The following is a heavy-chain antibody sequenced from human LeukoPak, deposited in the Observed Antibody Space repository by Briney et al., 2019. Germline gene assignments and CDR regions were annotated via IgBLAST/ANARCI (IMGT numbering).Heavy chain of an antibody. V-gene: IGHV3-49*04. J-gene: IGHJ6*02. CDR3: SRGPIQLWVHNGVDV. D-gene: IGHD5-18*01. Sequence: GGSLRLSCTTSGFNFGDHAMTWVRQAPGKGLEWIGFIRSKAYRGTTEYAASVKGRFTISRDDSKSVVYLQMNSLKSEDTAVYYCSRGPIQLWVHNGVDVWGQGTTVTVSS. CDR2: IRSKAYRGTT. CDR1: GFNFGDHA.